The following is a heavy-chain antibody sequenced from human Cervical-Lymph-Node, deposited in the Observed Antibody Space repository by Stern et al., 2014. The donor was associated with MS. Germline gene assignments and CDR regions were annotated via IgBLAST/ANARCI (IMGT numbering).Heavy chain of an antibody. CDR1: GDSISSYF. Sequence: QLQLQESGPGLVKPSETLSLTCAVSGDSISSYFWTWIRQPPGKGLEWIGYVYYSGITSYNPSLKSRVTISLDTSRNQFSLQLNSVTAADTAIYYCARAYSINWYHFYYWGQGTLVTVSS. V-gene: IGHV4-59*01. D-gene: IGHD6-13*01. J-gene: IGHJ4*02. CDR3: ARAYSINWYHFYY. CDR2: VYYSGIT.